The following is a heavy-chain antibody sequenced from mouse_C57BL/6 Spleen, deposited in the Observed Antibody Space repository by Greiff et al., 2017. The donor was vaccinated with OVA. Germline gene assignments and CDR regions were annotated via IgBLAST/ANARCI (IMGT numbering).Heavy chain of an antibody. CDR2: INPSTGGT. J-gene: IGHJ4*01. CDR3: ERSSGSSLNYYAMDY. V-gene: IGHV1-42*01. CDR1: GYSFTGYY. Sequence: VQLQQSGPELVKPGASVKISCKASGYSFTGYYMNWVKQSPEKSLEWIGEINPSTGGTTYNQKFKAKATLTVDKSSSTAYMQLKSLTSEDSAVYYCERSSGSSLNYYAMDYWGQGTSVTVSS. D-gene: IGHD1-1*01.